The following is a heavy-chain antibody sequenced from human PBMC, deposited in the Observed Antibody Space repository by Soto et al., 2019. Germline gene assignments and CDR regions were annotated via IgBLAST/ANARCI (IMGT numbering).Heavy chain of an antibody. CDR3: ARGSEPHAGIFGS. J-gene: IGHJ4*02. D-gene: IGHD3-3*01. V-gene: IGHV4-30-2*01. CDR2: IFYTGYT. CDR1: GGSISSGGYS. Sequence: SETLSLTCAVSGGSISSGGYSWSWIRQPPGKGLEWIGYIFYTGYTDSNPSLKSRFTMSVDTSKNQFSLKLTSVTAADTAVYYCARGSEPHAGIFGSWGQGTLVIVSS.